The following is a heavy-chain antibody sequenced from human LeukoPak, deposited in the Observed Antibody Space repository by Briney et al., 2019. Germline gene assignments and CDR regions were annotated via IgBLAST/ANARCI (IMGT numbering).Heavy chain of an antibody. J-gene: IGHJ4*02. CDR3: ARDQNGDYGYDY. CDR1: GFTVSSNY. Sequence: GGSLILSWAASGFTVSSNYVSWGRKAPGRGVEWVSVIYSDGSTYYADSVQGRFTISRDNSINTLYLQMNSLRAEDTAVYYCARDQNGDYGYDYWGQGTLVTVSS. CDR2: IYSDGST. V-gene: IGHV3-53*01. D-gene: IGHD4-17*01.